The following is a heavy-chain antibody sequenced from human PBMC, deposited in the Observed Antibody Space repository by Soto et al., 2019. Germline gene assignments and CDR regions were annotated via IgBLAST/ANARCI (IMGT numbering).Heavy chain of an antibody. J-gene: IGHJ4*02. Sequence: SETLSLTCPVSGVSISSYYLSWIRQPPGKGLEWIGYIYYSGSTNYNPSLNGRVTISVDTSKNQFSLKLSSVTAADTAVYYCARAGITGGPHYWGQGTLVTVSS. CDR2: IYYSGST. CDR1: GVSISSYY. V-gene: IGHV4-59*01. CDR3: ARAGITGGPHY. D-gene: IGHD1-20*01.